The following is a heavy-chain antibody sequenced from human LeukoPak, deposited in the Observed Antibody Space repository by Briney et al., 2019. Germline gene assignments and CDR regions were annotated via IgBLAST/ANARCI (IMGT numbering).Heavy chain of an antibody. J-gene: IGHJ4*02. Sequence: SETLSLTCTVSGASISSTGYYWGWIRQSPGKRLEWFGSLFNSGVTYYSPSLKTRVSTSVTTSNNHFSLRLTSLTAADTAIYYCARHRVASAYSSFDYWGQGTLVTVSS. V-gene: IGHV4-39*01. CDR3: ARHRVASAYSSFDY. D-gene: IGHD2-15*01. CDR2: LFNSGVT. CDR1: GASISSTGYY.